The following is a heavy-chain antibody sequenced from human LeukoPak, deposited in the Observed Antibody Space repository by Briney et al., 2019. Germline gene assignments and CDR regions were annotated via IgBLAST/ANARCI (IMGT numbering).Heavy chain of an antibody. J-gene: IGHJ4*02. CDR1: GYTFTTNG. Sequence: ASVKVSCKTSGYTFTTNGISWVRQAPGQGLEWMGWISAYNGNTNYAKTFQGRVTMTTDTSTSTAYMDLRSLRSDDTAVYYCAGDSTGIAVAGNSPDFDYWGQGTLVTVSS. V-gene: IGHV1-18*01. CDR2: ISAYNGNT. D-gene: IGHD6-19*01. CDR3: AGDSTGIAVAGNSPDFDY.